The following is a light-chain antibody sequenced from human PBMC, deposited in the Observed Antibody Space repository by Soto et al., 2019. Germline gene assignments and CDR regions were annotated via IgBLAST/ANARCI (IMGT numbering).Light chain of an antibody. Sequence: DIQMTQSPSSLSASVGDRVTITCRASQTISRFLNGYQQKPGKAPKLLIFATSTLQSGVPSRFSGSGSGTDFSLTISSLQPEDFAKYYCQQSYNTPRTFGPGTKVDIK. CDR3: QQSYNTPRT. J-gene: IGKJ3*01. V-gene: IGKV1-39*01. CDR2: ATS. CDR1: QTISRF.